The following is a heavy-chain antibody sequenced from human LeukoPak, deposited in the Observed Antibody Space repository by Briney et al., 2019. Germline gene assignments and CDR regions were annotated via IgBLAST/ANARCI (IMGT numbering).Heavy chain of an antibody. V-gene: IGHV3-30*02. CDR3: ATDKVSTMYYYYYMDV. CDR2: IQFDGSNK. Sequence: PGGSLRLSCAASGFTFSSYGIHWVRQAPGKGLEWVAFIQFDGSNKNYADSVKGRFTISRDNSKNTLYLQMNSLRAEDTAVYYCATDKVSTMYYYYYMDVWGKGTTVTISS. CDR1: GFTFSSYG. J-gene: IGHJ6*03. D-gene: IGHD5/OR15-5a*01.